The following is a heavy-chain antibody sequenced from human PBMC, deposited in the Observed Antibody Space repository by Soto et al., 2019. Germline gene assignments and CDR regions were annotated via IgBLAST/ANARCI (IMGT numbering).Heavy chain of an antibody. Sequence: EVQLLESGGGLVQPGGSLRLSCAASGFTFRHYAMNWVRQAPGKGLEWVSGISSGRGATIRYAESVQVRFSISRDNSKNTLFLQMNNLRVDDTALYYCAKDQGEGGDYENLLPSDWGQGILVTVSS. D-gene: IGHD4-17*01. CDR1: GFTFRHYA. V-gene: IGHV3-23*01. CDR2: ISSGRGATI. CDR3: AKDQGEGGDYENLLPSD. J-gene: IGHJ4*02.